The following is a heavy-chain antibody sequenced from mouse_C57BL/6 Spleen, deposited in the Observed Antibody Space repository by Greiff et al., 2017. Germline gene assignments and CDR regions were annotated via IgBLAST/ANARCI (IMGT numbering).Heavy chain of an antibody. Sequence: VQLQQPGAELVRPGTSVKLSCTASGYTFTSYWMHWVKQRPGQGLEWIGVIDPSDSYTNYNQKFKGKATLTVDTSSSTAYMQLSSLTSEDSAVYYCARIPHDYGSSYNAMDYWGQGTSVTVSS. CDR3: ARIPHDYGSSYNAMDY. CDR1: GYTFTSYW. V-gene: IGHV1-59*01. D-gene: IGHD1-1*01. CDR2: IDPSDSYT. J-gene: IGHJ4*01.